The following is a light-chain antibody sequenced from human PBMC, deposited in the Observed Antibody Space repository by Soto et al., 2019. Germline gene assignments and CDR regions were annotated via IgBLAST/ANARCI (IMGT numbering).Light chain of an antibody. CDR1: QSISSY. CDR3: QQYGSSPPFT. J-gene: IGKJ3*01. CDR2: AAS. Sequence: DIQMTQSPSSLSASVGDTVTVTCRASQSISSYLNWYQQKPERAPMLLIYAASNLQSGVPLRFSGSGSGTDFTLTISRLEPEDFAVYYCQQYGSSPPFTFGPGTKVDIK. V-gene: IGKV1-39*01.